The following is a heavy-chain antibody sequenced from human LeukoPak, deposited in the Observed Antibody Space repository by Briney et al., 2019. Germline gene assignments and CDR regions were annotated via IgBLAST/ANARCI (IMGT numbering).Heavy chain of an antibody. Sequence: GGSLRLSCAASGFTFSSYGMHWVRQAPGKGLEWVSFMQYDGSNKYYADSVKGRFTISRDDSKNTLYLQMNSLRAEDTAVYYCAKVYSSSSSAFDIWGQGTMVTVSS. CDR2: MQYDGSNK. V-gene: IGHV3-30*02. CDR1: GFTFSSYG. D-gene: IGHD6-6*01. J-gene: IGHJ3*02. CDR3: AKVYSSSSSAFDI.